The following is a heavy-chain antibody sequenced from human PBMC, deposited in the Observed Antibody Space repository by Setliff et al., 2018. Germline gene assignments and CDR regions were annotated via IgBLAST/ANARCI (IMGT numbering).Heavy chain of an antibody. CDR1: GYTFTGYY. CDR3: ARDGGGDSDAFDI. CDR2: INPSSGAT. J-gene: IGHJ3*02. D-gene: IGHD3-16*01. Sequence: ASVKVSCKASGYTFTGYYMYWVRQAPGQGLEWMGRINPSSGATIYAQKFQGRVTMTSDTSISTAYMELGRLRSDDTAVYFCARDGGGDSDAFDIWGQGIMVTVSS. V-gene: IGHV1-2*06.